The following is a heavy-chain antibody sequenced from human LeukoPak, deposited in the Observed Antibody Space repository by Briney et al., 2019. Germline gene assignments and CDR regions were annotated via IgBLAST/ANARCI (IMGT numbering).Heavy chain of an antibody. CDR3: ARDLRYYGDYDGVDY. D-gene: IGHD4-17*01. CDR2: ISGSSSTI. CDR1: GFTFSSYS. V-gene: IGHV3-48*01. J-gene: IGHJ4*02. Sequence: LSGGSLRLSCAASGFTFSSYSMNWVRQAPGKGLEWGSYISGSSSTIYYADSVKGRFTISRDNGKNTLYLQMNSLRAEDTAVYYCARDLRYYGDYDGVDYWGQGTLVTVSS.